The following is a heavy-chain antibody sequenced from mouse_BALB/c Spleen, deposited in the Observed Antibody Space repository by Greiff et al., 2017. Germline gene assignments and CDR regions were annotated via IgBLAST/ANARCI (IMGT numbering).Heavy chain of an antibody. J-gene: IGHJ1*01. V-gene: IGHV2-2*01. CDR3: AKRGRYFDV. CDR2: IWSGGST. D-gene: IGHD4-1*01. Sequence: VQRVESGPGLVQPSQSLSITCTVSGFSLTSYGVHWVRQSPGKGLEWLGVIWSGGSTDYNAAFISRLSISKDNSKSQVFLKLNSLQTDDTATYYCAKRGRYFDVWGAGTTVTVSS. CDR1: GFSLTSYG.